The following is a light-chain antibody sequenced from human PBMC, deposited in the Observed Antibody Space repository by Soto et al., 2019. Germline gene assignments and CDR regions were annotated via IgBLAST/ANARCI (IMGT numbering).Light chain of an antibody. CDR2: DAS. V-gene: IGKV1-5*01. J-gene: IGKJ2*01. Sequence: DIQMTQSPSTLSASVGDRVTITCRASQSISSWLAWYQQKPGKAPKLLIYDASSLESGVPSRFSGSGSGTKFTLTINSLQPDDFATYYCQQYNSWYTFGQGTKLEIK. CDR3: QQYNSWYT. CDR1: QSISSW.